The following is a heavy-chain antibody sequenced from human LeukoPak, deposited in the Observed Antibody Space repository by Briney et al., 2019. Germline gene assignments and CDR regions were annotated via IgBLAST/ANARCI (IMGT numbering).Heavy chain of an antibody. CDR2: INPSGGST. V-gene: IGHV1-46*01. Sequence: GASVKVSCKASGYTFTSYYMHWVRQAPGQGLEWMGIINPSGGSTSYAQKFQGRVTMTTDTSTSTAYMELRSLRSDDTAVYYCARDRLMVYATNFDYWGQGTLVTVSS. CDR3: ARDRLMVYATNFDY. D-gene: IGHD2-8*01. CDR1: GYTFTSYY. J-gene: IGHJ4*02.